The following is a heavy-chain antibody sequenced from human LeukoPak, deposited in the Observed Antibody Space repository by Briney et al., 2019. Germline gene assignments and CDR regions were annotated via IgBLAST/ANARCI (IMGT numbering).Heavy chain of an antibody. CDR1: GYTFTGYY. J-gene: IGHJ3*02. Sequence: ALVKVSCKTSGYTFTGYYMHWVRQAPGQGLEWMGWINPNSGGTNYAQRFQGRVTMTRDTSMSTAYMELSRLRSDDSAVYYCARYFYDSSGSSSDAFDIWGQGTMVTVSS. CDR3: ARYFYDSSGSSSDAFDI. CDR2: INPNSGGT. V-gene: IGHV1-2*02. D-gene: IGHD3-22*01.